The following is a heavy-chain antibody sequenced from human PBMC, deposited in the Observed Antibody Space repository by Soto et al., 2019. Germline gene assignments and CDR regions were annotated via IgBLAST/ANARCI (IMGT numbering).Heavy chain of an antibody. CDR2: ISGSGGST. CDR3: AKDKLYIRAVIHNGCAA. D-gene: IGHD3-10*02. V-gene: IGHV3-23*01. J-gene: IGHJ5*02. CDR1: GLTFSSYA. Sequence: EVQLLESGGGLIQPGGSLRLSFAASGLTFSSYAMRWVRQAPGKRLEWVSAISGSGGSTYYADSVKGRFTISRDNSKNPLELTKNSSRAEDTAEYYCAKDKLYIRAVIHNGCAAWCQGTLVSVSS.